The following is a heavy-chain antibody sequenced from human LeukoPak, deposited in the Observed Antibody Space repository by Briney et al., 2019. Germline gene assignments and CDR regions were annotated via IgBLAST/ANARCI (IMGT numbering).Heavy chain of an antibody. CDR3: ARASHDYGDYSHFDY. Sequence: SETLSLTCSVSGYSISSGYYWGWIRQPPGKGLEWIGEIYHSGSTNFNPSLKTRVTISVDKSKKHFSLKMTSVTAADTAVYYCARASHDYGDYSHFDYWGQGTLVTVSS. J-gene: IGHJ4*02. V-gene: IGHV4-38-2*02. D-gene: IGHD4-17*01. CDR2: IYHSGST. CDR1: GYSISSGYY.